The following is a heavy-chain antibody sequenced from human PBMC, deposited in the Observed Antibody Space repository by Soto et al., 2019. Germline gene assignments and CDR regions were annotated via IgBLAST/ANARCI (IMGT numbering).Heavy chain of an antibody. J-gene: IGHJ5*02. V-gene: IGHV4-30-4*01. CDR3: ARGPSGDKVDP. CDR1: GGSISTVDYW. D-gene: IGHD7-27*01. CDR2: VYDGGRT. Sequence: QVQLQESGPGLVKPSQTLSLTCTVSGGSISTVDYWWSWIRQSPDMGLEWIGHVYDGGRTYNNPSLERRVPMSVDTSKSQLSLTLSSVSAADTAVYYCARGPSGDKVDPWGQGTLVTVSS.